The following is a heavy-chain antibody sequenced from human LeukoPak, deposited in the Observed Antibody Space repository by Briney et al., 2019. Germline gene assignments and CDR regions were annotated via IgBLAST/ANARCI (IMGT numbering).Heavy chain of an antibody. Sequence: PSETLSLTCTVSGGSISSSSYYWGWIRQPPGKGLEWIGSIYYSGSTYYNPSLKSRVTISVDTSKNQFSLKLSSVTAADTAVYYCARDPSEDYDNWFDPWGQGTLVTVSS. CDR2: IYYSGST. CDR1: GGSISSSSYY. CDR3: ARDPSEDYDNWFDP. D-gene: IGHD4-17*01. V-gene: IGHV4-39*07. J-gene: IGHJ5*02.